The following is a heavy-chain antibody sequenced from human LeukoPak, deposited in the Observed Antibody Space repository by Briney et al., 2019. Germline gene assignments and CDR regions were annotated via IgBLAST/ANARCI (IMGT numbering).Heavy chain of an antibody. D-gene: IGHD5-12*01. J-gene: IGHJ4*02. CDR2: ISYTGST. CDR3: ARHSGRGYDSPFDY. CDR1: GGSISSNSYY. V-gene: IGHV4-61*05. Sequence: SETLSLTCTVSGGSISSNSYYWGWIRQPPGKGLEWIGYISYTGSTNYNPSLKSRVTISVDTSKNQFSLKLSSVTAADTAVYHCARHSGRGYDSPFDYWGQGTLVTVSS.